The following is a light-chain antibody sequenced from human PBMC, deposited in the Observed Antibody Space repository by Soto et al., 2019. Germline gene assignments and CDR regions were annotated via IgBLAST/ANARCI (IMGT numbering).Light chain of an antibody. CDR1: QSVSSN. J-gene: IGKJ4*01. Sequence: EIVMTQSPATLSVSPGERATHSCRASQSVSSNLAWYQQKPGQAPRLLIYGASTRATGIPARFSGSGSGTEFTLTISILQSEDFAVYYCQQYNNWPLTFGGGTKVEIK. V-gene: IGKV3-15*01. CDR2: GAS. CDR3: QQYNNWPLT.